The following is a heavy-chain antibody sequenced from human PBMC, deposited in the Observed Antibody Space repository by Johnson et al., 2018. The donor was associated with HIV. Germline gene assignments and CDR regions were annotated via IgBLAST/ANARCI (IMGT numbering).Heavy chain of an antibody. CDR3: ARVSDDYGGNPAAWGAFDI. CDR2: ISYDGSNK. J-gene: IGHJ3*02. Sequence: VQLVESGGGVVQPGRSLRLSCAASGFTFSSYAMHWVRQAPGKGLEWVAVISYDGSNKYYADSVKGRFTISRDNSKNTLYLQMNSLRAEDTAVYYCARVSDDYGGNPAAWGAFDIWGQGTMVTVSS. D-gene: IGHD4-23*01. V-gene: IGHV3-30-3*01. CDR1: GFTFSSYA.